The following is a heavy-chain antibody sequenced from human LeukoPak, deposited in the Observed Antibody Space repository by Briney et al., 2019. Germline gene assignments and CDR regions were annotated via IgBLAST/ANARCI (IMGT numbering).Heavy chain of an antibody. CDR3: AKKTGYSSSWYYFDY. V-gene: IGHV3-23*01. CDR2: ISGSGGST. Sequence: GGSLRLSCAASGFTFSSYAMSWVRQVPGKGLEWVSAISGSGGSTYYADSVKGRFTISRDNSKNTLYLQMNSLRAEDTAVYYCAKKTGYSSSWYYFDYWGQGTLVTVSS. CDR1: GFTFSSYA. J-gene: IGHJ4*02. D-gene: IGHD6-13*01.